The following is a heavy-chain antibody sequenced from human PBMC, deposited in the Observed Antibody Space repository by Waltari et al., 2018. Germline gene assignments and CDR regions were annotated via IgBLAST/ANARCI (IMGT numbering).Heavy chain of an antibody. CDR1: GYSISTGHY. D-gene: IGHD2-21*02. V-gene: IGHV4-38-2*02. CDR3: AREGGSDIKWSDP. J-gene: IGHJ5*02. CDR2: IYRSGGT. Sequence: QVQLQESGPGLVKPSETLSLICAVSGYSISTGHYWGWVRQPPGKGLEWIGSIYRSGGTLHNPYLKIRVTISVDTHKNQFSLRVHSVTAADTAVYYCAREGGSDIKWSDPWGPGTQVTVSS.